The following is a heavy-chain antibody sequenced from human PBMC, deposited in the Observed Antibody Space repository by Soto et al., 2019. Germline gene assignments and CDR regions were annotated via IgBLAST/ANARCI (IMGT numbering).Heavy chain of an antibody. V-gene: IGHV3-64*01. CDR3: ARRARADYYYMDV. J-gene: IGHJ6*03. Sequence: EVQLVESGGGLAQPGGSLRLYCAASGFTFISDAMDWVRQAPGKGLEYVSGISSNGIGTYYASSVKGRFTISRDNSRDTVYLQMDSLRPEDMAVYYCARRARADYYYMDVWGKGTTVTVS. D-gene: IGHD6-6*01. CDR2: ISSNGIGT. CDR1: GFTFISDA.